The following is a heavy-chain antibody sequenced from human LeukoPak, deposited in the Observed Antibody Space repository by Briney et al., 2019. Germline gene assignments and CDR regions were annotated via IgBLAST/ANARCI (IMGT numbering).Heavy chain of an antibody. V-gene: IGHV3-23*01. Sequence: GGSLRLSCAASGFTFSSSVMSWVRQPPGKGLEWVSAISGSGSGTPYADSVKGRFTISRDNSKNTLYLQMNSLRAEDTAIYYCAKDSSPGIRVTGSFDYWGQGTLVTVSS. CDR2: ISGSGSGT. D-gene: IGHD6-19*01. J-gene: IGHJ4*02. CDR3: AKDSSPGIRVTGSFDY. CDR1: GFTFSSSV.